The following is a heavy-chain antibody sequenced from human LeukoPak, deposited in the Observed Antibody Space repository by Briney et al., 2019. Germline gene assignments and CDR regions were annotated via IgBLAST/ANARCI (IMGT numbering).Heavy chain of an antibody. CDR3: AKDYRMITFGGVIDY. CDR2: ISGSGGST. J-gene: IGHJ4*02. D-gene: IGHD3-16*01. V-gene: IGHV3-23*01. CDR1: GFTFSSYA. Sequence: AGGSLRLSCAASGFTFSSYAKSWVRRAPGKGLEWVSAISGSGGSTYYADSVKGRFTISRDNSKNTLYLQMNSLRAEDTAVYYCAKDYRMITFGGVIDYWGQGTLVTVSS.